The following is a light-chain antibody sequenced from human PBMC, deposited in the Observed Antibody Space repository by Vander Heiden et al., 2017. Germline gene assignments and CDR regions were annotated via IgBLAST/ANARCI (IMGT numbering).Light chain of an antibody. CDR3: QTWGTFGV. J-gene: IGLJ3*02. V-gene: IGLV4-69*01. CDR2: LNSDGSH. CDR1: SGHSSYA. Sequence: QLVLTQSPSASASLGASVKLTCTLSSGHSSYAIAWHQQQPEKGPRYLMKLNSDGSHSKGDGIPDRFSGSSSGAERYLTISSLQSEDEADYYCQTWGTFGVFGEGTKLTVL.